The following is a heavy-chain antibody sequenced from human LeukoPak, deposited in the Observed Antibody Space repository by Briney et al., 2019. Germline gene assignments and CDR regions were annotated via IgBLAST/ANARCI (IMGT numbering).Heavy chain of an antibody. CDR2: VNHSGST. Sequence: SETLSLTCAVSGASFSANYWTWIRQPPGKGLEWVGEVNHSGSTNYNPSLKSRVTISVDTSKNQFSLKLSSVTVADTAVYFCASARFDYLGLGALVTVSS. J-gene: IGHJ4*02. V-gene: IGHV4-34*01. CDR1: GASFSANY. CDR3: ASARFDY.